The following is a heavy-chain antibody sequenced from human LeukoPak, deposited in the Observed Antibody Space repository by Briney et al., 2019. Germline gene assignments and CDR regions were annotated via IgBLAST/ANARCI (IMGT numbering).Heavy chain of an antibody. Sequence: SETLSLTCSVSGDLIIGAPYFWSWVRQHPGKGLEWIAYTYYSGNTYYNPSLKSRVALSVDTSKNQFSLNLTSVTAADTAVYFCARGGHYYSYSMDVWGKGTTVTVSS. J-gene: IGHJ6*03. V-gene: IGHV4-31*03. CDR1: GDLIIGAPYF. CDR2: TYYSGNT. CDR3: ARGGHYYSYSMDV.